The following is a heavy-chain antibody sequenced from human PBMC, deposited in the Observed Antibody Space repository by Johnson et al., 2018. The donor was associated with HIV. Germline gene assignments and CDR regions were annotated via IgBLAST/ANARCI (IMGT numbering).Heavy chain of an antibody. CDR3: AKDNGARGYDFWNGFLPSALDI. Sequence: QVQLVESGGGVVQPGRSLRLSCAASGFIFSSYAVHWVRQAPGKGLEWVAVISDDGTNKFYADSVKGRLTISRDNCKNTKFLQMNSLRPEDTAMYYCAKDNGARGYDFWNGFLPSALDIWGQGTMVTVSS. J-gene: IGHJ3*02. CDR1: GFIFSSYA. D-gene: IGHD3-3*01. V-gene: IGHV3-30*04. CDR2: ISDDGTNK.